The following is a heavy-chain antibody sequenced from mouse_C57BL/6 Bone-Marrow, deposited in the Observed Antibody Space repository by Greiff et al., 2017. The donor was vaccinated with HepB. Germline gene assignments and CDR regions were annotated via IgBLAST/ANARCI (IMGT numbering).Heavy chain of an antibody. CDR1: GYTFTSYT. Sequence: VKLMESGAELARPGASVKMSCKASGYTFTSYTMHWVKQRPGQGLEWIGYINPSSGYTKYNQKFKDKATLTADKSSSTAYMQLSSLTSEDSAVYYCAVYYTIRYWGQGTSVTVSS. J-gene: IGHJ4*01. D-gene: IGHD2-1*01. CDR3: AVYYTIRY. CDR2: INPSSGYT. V-gene: IGHV1-4*01.